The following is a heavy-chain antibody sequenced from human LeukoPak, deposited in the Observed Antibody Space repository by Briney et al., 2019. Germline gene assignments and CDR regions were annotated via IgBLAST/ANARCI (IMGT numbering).Heavy chain of an antibody. CDR2: IYYSGTT. Sequence: SETLSLTCSVSGVSISSGDYFWTWIRQPPGKGLEYIGYIYYSGTTYYNPSLKSRITMSVDMSANQFSLRLTSVSAADTAVYYCTRAYWIGFHFDSWGQGILVSVSS. D-gene: IGHD3-3*01. V-gene: IGHV4-30-4*01. CDR1: GVSISSGDYF. CDR3: TRAYWIGFHFDS. J-gene: IGHJ4*02.